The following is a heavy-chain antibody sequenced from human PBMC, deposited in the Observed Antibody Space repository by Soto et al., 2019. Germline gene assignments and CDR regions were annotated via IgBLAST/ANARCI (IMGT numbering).Heavy chain of an antibody. J-gene: IGHJ4*02. V-gene: IGHV3-74*01. CDR2: INSDGSST. CDR1: GYTFGSYW. CDR3: XXXXXXXXXXYFDY. Sequence: GGSLRLSCAASGYTFGSYWMHWVRQAPGKGLVWVSRINSDGSSTSYADSAKGRFTISRDNAKNPPHLHMHPLRAEDTAGYAXXXXXXXXXXXYFDYWGLGT.